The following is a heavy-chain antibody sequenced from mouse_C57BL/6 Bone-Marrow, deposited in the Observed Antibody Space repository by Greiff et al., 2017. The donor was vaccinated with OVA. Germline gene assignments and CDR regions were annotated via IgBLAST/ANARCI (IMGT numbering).Heavy chain of an antibody. J-gene: IGHJ2*01. D-gene: IGHD2-3*01. V-gene: IGHV5-4*03. CDR2: ISDGGSYT. CDR3: ARGGGWY. Sequence: EVKLVESGGGLVKPGGSLKLSCAASGFTFSSYAMSWVRQTPEKRLEWVATISDGGSYTYYPDNVKGRFTISRDNAKNNLYLQMSHLKSEDTAMYYCARGGGWYWGQGTTLTVSS. CDR1: GFTFSSYA.